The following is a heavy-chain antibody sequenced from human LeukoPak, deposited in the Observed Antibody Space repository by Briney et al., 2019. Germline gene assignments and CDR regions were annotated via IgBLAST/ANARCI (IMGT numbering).Heavy chain of an antibody. Sequence: SETLSLTCAVYGGSFSGYYWSWIRQPPGKGLEWIGEINHSGSTNYNPSLKSRVTISVDTSKNQFSLKLSSVTAADTAVYYCASFYGSGSYYNAIYYGMDVWGQGTTVTVSS. CDR1: GGSFSGYY. J-gene: IGHJ6*02. V-gene: IGHV4-34*01. CDR2: INHSGST. CDR3: ASFYGSGSYYNAIYYGMDV. D-gene: IGHD3-10*01.